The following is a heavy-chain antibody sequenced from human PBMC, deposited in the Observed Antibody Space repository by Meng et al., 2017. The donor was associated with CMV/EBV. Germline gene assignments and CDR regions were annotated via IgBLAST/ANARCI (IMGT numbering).Heavy chain of an antibody. D-gene: IGHD2-2*01. V-gene: IGHV1-46*01. CDR1: GYTFTSYY. J-gene: IGHJ4*02. CDR2: INPSGGST. CDR3: ARSGYCSSTSCSKTSIGVDDY. Sequence: ASVKVSCKASGYTFTSYYMHWVRQAPGQGLEWMGIINPSGGSTSYAQKFQGRVTMTRDTSTGTVYMELSSLRSEDTAVYYCARSGYCSSTSCSKTSIGVDDYWGQGTLVTVSS.